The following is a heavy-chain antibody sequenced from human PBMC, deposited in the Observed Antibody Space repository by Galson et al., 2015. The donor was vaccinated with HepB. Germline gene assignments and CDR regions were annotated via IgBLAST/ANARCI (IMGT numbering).Heavy chain of an antibody. V-gene: IGHV5-10-1*01. D-gene: IGHD2-15*01. CDR3: ARHCSGGSCPRPDFDY. J-gene: IGHJ4*02. Sequence: PSFQGHVTISADKSISTAYLQWSSLKASDTAMYYCARHCSGGSCPRPDFDYWGQGTLVTVSS.